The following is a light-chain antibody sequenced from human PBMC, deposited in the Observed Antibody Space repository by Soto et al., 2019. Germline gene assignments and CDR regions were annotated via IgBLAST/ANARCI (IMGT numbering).Light chain of an antibody. V-gene: IGKV3-20*01. J-gene: IGKJ1*01. Sequence: IVFTPSTSHLSFSPGETAPPSCRALQTVGTNVLAWYQQKPGQAPRLLMFGTSNRATDIPDRFGGSGSGTDFTLTISRLEPEDVAVYYCQHYSRTLPWTFGQGTKVDI. CDR1: QTVGTNV. CDR2: GTS. CDR3: QHYSRTLPWT.